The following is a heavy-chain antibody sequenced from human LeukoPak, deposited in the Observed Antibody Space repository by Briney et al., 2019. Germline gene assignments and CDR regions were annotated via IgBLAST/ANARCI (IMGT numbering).Heavy chain of an antibody. D-gene: IGHD6-19*01. CDR1: GYRFTSYW. CDR3: ARQYAGYSSGWYDY. Sequence: GASLKISCKGSGYRFTSYWIGWVRQMPGKGLEGMGIIYPGDSDTRYSPSFQGQVTISADKSISTAYLQWSSLKASDTAMYYCARQYAGYSSGWYDYWGQGTLVTVSS. CDR2: IYPGDSDT. V-gene: IGHV5-51*01. J-gene: IGHJ4*02.